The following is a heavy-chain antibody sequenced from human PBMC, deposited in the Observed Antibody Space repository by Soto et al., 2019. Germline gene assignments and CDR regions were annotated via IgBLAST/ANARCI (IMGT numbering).Heavy chain of an antibody. CDR2: ISYSGST. CDR1: GGSIRSGDYY. D-gene: IGHD3-10*01. Sequence: QVQLQESGPGLVKPSQTLSLTCTVSGGSIRSGDYYWSWIRQPPGKGLESIGYISYSGSTYYNPSLKRRVTISVDTAENQFSLKLSSVTAADTVVYYCAISLSRGPPFDYWCQGTLVTVSS. J-gene: IGHJ4*02. CDR3: AISLSRGPPFDY. V-gene: IGHV4-30-4*01.